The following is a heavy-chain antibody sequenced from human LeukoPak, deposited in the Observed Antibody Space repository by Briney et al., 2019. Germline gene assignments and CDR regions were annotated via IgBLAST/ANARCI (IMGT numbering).Heavy chain of an antibody. Sequence: ASVKVPCKVSGFTLTELSMHWVRQAPGKGLEWMGGFDPEEGETIYAQKFQGRVTMTEDTSTDTAYMELSSLRSEDTAVYYCALPPRYDSSGYTDAFDIWGQGTMVTVSS. CDR2: FDPEEGET. CDR1: GFTLTELS. CDR3: ALPPRYDSSGYTDAFDI. J-gene: IGHJ3*02. D-gene: IGHD3-22*01. V-gene: IGHV1-24*01.